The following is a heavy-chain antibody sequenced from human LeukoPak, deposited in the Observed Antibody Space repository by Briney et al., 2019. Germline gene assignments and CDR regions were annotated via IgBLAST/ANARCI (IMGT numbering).Heavy chain of an antibody. D-gene: IGHD5-18*01. V-gene: IGHV3-30*18. CDR2: MSYDGSDK. CDR1: GFTFSTYG. CDR3: AKDLVRVQLWASGFDY. Sequence: GGSLRLSCATSGFTFSTYGFHWVRQAPGKGLEWVADMSYDGSDKDYADSVKGRFTISRDNSKNTLYLQMNSLRAEDTAVYYCAKDLVRVQLWASGFDYWGQGTLVTVSS. J-gene: IGHJ4*02.